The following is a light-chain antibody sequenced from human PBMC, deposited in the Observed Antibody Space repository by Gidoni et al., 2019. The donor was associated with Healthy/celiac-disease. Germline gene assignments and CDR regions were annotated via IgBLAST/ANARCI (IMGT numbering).Light chain of an antibody. V-gene: IGKV3-15*01. CDR2: GAS. CDR3: QQYNNWPPEYT. CDR1: KIVSIN. Sequence: EIVMTQSPATLSVSPGERATLSCRASKIVSINLAWYQKKPCQAPRLLIYGASTRASGIPARFSGSGSGTEFTLTISSLQSEDFAVYYCQQYNNWPPEYTFGQGTKLEIK. J-gene: IGKJ2*01.